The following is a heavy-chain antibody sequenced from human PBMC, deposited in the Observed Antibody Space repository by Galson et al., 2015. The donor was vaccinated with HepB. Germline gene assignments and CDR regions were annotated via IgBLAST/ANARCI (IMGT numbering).Heavy chain of an antibody. V-gene: IGHV3-33*08. CDR2: TWYDGSDK. J-gene: IGHJ4*02. D-gene: IGHD6-6*01. CDR3: ARDRDNRGSYGSFDY. Sequence: SLRLSCAASGFAFSSYGMHWVRQAPGKGLEWVAVTWYDGSDKDYAVSVKGRFAISRDNSKNTLYLQMNSLRVEDTAVYYCARDRDNRGSYGSFDYWGQGTLVTVSS. CDR1: GFAFSSYG.